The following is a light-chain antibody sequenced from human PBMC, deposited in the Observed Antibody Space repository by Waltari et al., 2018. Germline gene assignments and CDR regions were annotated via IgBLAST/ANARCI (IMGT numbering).Light chain of an antibody. V-gene: IGKV4-1*01. CDR3: QQYSATPPT. CDR2: WAS. CDR1: QSVISSFNNKNY. Sequence: DIVMTQSPDSLAVSLGERATINCKSSQSVISSFNNKNYLTWFQQKAGEPPKLHIYWASTRESGVPDRVSGSGSGTDFTLTISGLQAEDVAVYYCQQYSATPPTFGQGTKVEIK. J-gene: IGKJ1*01.